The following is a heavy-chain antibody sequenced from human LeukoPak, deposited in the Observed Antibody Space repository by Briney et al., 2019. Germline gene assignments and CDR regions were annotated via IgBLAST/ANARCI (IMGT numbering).Heavy chain of an antibody. CDR2: ISGSGGST. V-gene: IGHV3-23*01. CDR1: GFTFSSYA. CDR3: ARDRVVVVAATLLDY. Sequence: PGGSLRLSCAASGFTFSSYAMSWVRQAPGKGLEWVSAISGSGGSTYYADSVKGRFTISRDNSKNTLYLQMNSMRAEDTAVYYCARDRVVVVAATLLDYWGQGTLVTVFS. J-gene: IGHJ4*01. D-gene: IGHD2-15*01.